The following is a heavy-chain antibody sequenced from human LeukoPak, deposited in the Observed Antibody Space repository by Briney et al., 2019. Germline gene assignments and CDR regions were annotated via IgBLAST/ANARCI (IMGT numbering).Heavy chain of an antibody. CDR3: AKDRKPMIVEVTQTTPYDY. Sequence: PGGSLRLSCAASGFTFSSYAMSWVRQAPGKGLEWVSAISGSGGSTYYADSVKGRFTISRDNSKNTLYLQMNSLRAEDTAVYYCAKDRKPMIVEVTQTTPYDYWGQGTLVTVFS. J-gene: IGHJ4*02. D-gene: IGHD3-22*01. CDR2: ISGSGGST. CDR1: GFTFSSYA. V-gene: IGHV3-23*01.